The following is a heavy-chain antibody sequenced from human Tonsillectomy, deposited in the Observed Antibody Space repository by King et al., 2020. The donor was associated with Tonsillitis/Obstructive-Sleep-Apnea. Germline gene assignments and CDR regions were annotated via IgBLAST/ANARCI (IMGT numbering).Heavy chain of an antibody. CDR3: ARAEGILDPFDV. Sequence: VQLVESGGGLIQPGGSLRLSCAAAGFSVTLNYMTWVRQAPGKGLEWVSIMYTTGTTYYADSVKGRFTISRDNSKNRLYLQMNSLRAEDTAVYYWARAEGILDPFDVWGQGTMVTVSS. CDR1: GFSVTLNY. V-gene: IGHV3-53*01. D-gene: IGHD1-14*01. CDR2: MYTTGTT. J-gene: IGHJ3*01.